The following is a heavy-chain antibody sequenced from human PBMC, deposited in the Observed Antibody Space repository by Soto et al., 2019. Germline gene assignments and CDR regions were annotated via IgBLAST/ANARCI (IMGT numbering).Heavy chain of an antibody. V-gene: IGHV3-30-3*01. D-gene: IGHD3-3*01. Sequence: GGSLRLSCAASGFTFSDFSFHWVRQGPGKGLEWVAVITYDGTNIHYADSVRGRFTISRDNSKDTLYLQMNSLRAEDTAVYYCAKDSPSDYDFWSGPSVDYWGQGVLVTVS. CDR2: ITYDGTNI. J-gene: IGHJ4*02. CDR1: GFTFSDFS. CDR3: AKDSPSDYDFWSGPSVDY.